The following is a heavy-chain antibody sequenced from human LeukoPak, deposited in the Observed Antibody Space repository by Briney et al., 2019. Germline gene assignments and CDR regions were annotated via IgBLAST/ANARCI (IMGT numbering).Heavy chain of an antibody. J-gene: IGHJ4*02. Sequence: GESLKISCKASGYSFTTYWIGWERQMPGKGLEWMGIIYPGDSDTRYSPSFQGQVTISADKSISTAYLQWSSLKASDTAMYYCARQGTASRFGYFDYWGQGTLVAVSS. CDR2: IYPGDSDT. CDR3: ARQGTASRFGYFDY. CDR1: GYSFTTYW. D-gene: IGHD6-13*01. V-gene: IGHV5-51*01.